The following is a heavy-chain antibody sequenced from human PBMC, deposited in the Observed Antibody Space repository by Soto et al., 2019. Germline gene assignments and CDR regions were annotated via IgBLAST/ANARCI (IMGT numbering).Heavy chain of an antibody. CDR3: ARARITMIVVVITTWLDP. V-gene: IGHV1-69*13. CDR2: IIPIFGTA. J-gene: IGHJ5*02. D-gene: IGHD3-22*01. Sequence: SVKVTCKASGGTFSSYAISWVRQAPGQGLEWMGGIIPIFGTANYAQKFQGRVTITADESTSTAYMELSSLRSEDTAVYYCARARITMIVVVITTWLDPWGQGTLVTVSS. CDR1: GGTFSSYA.